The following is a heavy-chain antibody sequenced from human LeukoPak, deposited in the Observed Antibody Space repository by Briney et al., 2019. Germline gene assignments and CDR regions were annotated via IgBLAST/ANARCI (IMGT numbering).Heavy chain of an antibody. CDR1: GGSISSYY. J-gene: IGHJ4*02. D-gene: IGHD2-8*01. V-gene: IGHV4-59*01. CDR2: IYYSGST. Sequence: SGPTLVKPSETLSLTCTVSGGSISSYYWSWIRQPPGKGLEWIGYIYYSGSTNYNPSLKSRVTISVDTSKNQFSLKLSSVTAADTAVYYCARSLGNLMVHARVFDYWGQGTLVTVSS. CDR3: ARSLGNLMVHARVFDY.